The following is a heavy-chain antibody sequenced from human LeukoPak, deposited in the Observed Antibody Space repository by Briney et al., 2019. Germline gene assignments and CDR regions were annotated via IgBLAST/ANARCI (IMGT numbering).Heavy chain of an antibody. V-gene: IGHV3-23*01. CDR1: GFTFTTYA. Sequence: GGSLRLSCAASGFTFTTYAMSWVRQAPGKGLEWVSAISNTGDSTHHADSVKGRFTISRDNSKNTLFLQMNSLRAEDTAVYYCARVNYDSSGYYYIMGGYFDYWGQGTLVTVSS. CDR3: ARVNYDSSGYYYIMGGYFDY. D-gene: IGHD3-22*01. CDR2: ISNTGDST. J-gene: IGHJ4*02.